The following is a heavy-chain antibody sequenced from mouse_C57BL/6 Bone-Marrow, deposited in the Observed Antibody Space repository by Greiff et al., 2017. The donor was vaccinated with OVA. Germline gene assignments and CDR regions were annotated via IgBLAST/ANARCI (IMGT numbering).Heavy chain of an antibody. D-gene: IGHD2-2*01. J-gene: IGHJ4*01. V-gene: IGHV2-2*01. Sequence: VHLVESGPGLVQPSQSLSITCTVSGFSLTSYGVHWVRQSPGKGLEWLGVIWSGGSTDYNAAFISRLSISKDNSKSQVFFKMNSLQADDTAIYYCASLWLRRDAMDYWGQGTSVTVSS. CDR3: ASLWLRRDAMDY. CDR2: IWSGGST. CDR1: GFSLTSYG.